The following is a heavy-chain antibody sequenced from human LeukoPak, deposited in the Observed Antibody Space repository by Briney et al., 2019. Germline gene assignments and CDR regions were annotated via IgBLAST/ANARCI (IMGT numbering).Heavy chain of an antibody. CDR2: IIPIFGTA. CDR3: ARSKTPPDAFDI. CDR1: GGTFSSYA. J-gene: IGHJ3*02. Sequence: SVKVSCKASGGTFSSYAISWVRQAPGQGLEWMGGIIPIFGTANYAQKFQGRVTITADKSTSTAYMELSSLRSEDTAVYYCARSKTPPDAFDIWGQRTMVTVSS. V-gene: IGHV1-69*06.